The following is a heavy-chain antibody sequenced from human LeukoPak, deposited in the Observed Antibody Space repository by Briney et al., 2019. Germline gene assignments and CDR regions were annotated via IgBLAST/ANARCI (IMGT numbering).Heavy chain of an antibody. CDR1: GGSFSGYY. Sequence: PSETLSLTCAVYGGSFSGYYWSWIRQPPGKRLEWIGEINHSGSTNYNPSLKSRVTISVDTSKNQFSLKLSSVTAADTAVYYCARVRGYSSSWYGGWFDPWGQGTLVTVSS. CDR2: INHSGST. D-gene: IGHD6-13*01. CDR3: ARVRGYSSSWYGGWFDP. J-gene: IGHJ5*02. V-gene: IGHV4-34*01.